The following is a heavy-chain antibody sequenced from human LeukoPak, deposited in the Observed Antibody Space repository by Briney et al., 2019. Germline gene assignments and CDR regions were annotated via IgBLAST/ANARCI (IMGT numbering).Heavy chain of an antibody. CDR3: ARVGRFLGTNDFDY. J-gene: IGHJ4*02. CDR2: INPNSGGT. D-gene: IGHD3-3*01. CDR1: GYTFTGYY. V-gene: IGHV1-2*02. Sequence: ASVKVSCKASGYTFTGYYMHWVRQAPGQGLEWMGWINPNSGGTSYAQKFQGRVTMTRDTSISTAYMELSRLRSDDTAVYYCARVGRFLGTNDFDYWGQGTLVTVSS.